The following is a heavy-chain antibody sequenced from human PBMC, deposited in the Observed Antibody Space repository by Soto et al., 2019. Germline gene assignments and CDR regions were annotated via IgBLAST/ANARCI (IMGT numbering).Heavy chain of an antibody. CDR3: ARGNWGYYYYGMDV. V-gene: IGHV1-2*04. CDR2: INPNSGGT. CDR1: GYTFTGYY. J-gene: IGHJ6*02. Sequence: VASVKVSCKASGYTFTGYYMHWVRQAPGQGLEWMGWINPNSGGTNYAQKFQGWVTMTRDTSISTAYMELSRLRSDDTAVYYCARGNWGYYYYGMDVWGQGTTVTVSS. D-gene: IGHD7-27*01.